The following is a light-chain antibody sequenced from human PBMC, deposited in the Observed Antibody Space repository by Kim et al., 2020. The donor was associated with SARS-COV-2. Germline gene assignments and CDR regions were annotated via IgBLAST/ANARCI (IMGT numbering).Light chain of an antibody. CDR3: QQSFNTPYT. Sequence: DIQMTQSPSSLSASVGDRVTITCRASQSINSYLNWYQQRPGKAPKVLIYAASNLQSGVPTRFRGSGSGTGFTLTISSLQPEDFATYYCQQSFNTPYTFGQGTKLEI. CDR2: AAS. CDR1: QSINSY. V-gene: IGKV1-39*01. J-gene: IGKJ2*01.